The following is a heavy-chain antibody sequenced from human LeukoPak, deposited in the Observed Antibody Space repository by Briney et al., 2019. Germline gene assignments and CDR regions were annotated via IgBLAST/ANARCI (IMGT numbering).Heavy chain of an antibody. CDR3: ARVGGEAHYYYYYMDV. D-gene: IGHD3-10*01. Sequence: PSETLSLTCTVSGGSISSSSYYWGWIRQPPGKGLEWIGSIYYSGSTYYNPSLKSRVTISVDTSKNQFSLKLSSVTAADTAVYYCARVGGEAHYYYYYMDVWGKGTTVTVSS. V-gene: IGHV4-39*07. CDR2: IYYSGST. J-gene: IGHJ6*03. CDR1: GGSISSSSYY.